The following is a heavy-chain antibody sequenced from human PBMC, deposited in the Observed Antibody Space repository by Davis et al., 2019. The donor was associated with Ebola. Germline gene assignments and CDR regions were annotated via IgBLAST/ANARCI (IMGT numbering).Heavy chain of an antibody. V-gene: IGHV3-23*01. J-gene: IGHJ6*02. Sequence: GGSLRLSCAASGFTFSSYAMSWVRQAPGKGLEWVSALSGSGGSTYYADSVKGRFTISRDNSKNTLYLQMNSLRAEDTAVYYCAKDPVYCSGGSCSAYYYYGMDVWGQGTTGTVSS. CDR1: GFTFSSYA. D-gene: IGHD2-15*01. CDR2: LSGSGGST. CDR3: AKDPVYCSGGSCSAYYYYGMDV.